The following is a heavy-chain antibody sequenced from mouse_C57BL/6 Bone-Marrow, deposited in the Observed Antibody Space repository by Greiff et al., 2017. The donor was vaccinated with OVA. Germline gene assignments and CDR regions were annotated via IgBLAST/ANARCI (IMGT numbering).Heavy chain of an antibody. J-gene: IGHJ1*03. Sequence: QVQLQQPGAELVRPGTSVKLSCKASGYTFTSYWMHWVKQRPGQGLEWIGVIDPSASYTNYNQKFKGKATLTVDTSSSTAYMQLSSLTSEDSAVYYCAGFYLLWYFDVWGTGTTVTVSS. V-gene: IGHV1-59*01. D-gene: IGHD2-1*01. CDR2: IDPSASYT. CDR1: GYTFTSYW. CDR3: AGFYLLWYFDV.